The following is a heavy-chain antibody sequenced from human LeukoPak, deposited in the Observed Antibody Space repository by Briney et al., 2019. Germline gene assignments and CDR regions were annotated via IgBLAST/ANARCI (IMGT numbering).Heavy chain of an antibody. CDR1: GYTFTGYY. CDR3: AREGYDSSGEIYYFDY. Sequence: ASVKVSCNASGYTFTGYYMHWVRLAPGQGLEWMGWINPNSGGTNYAQKFQGRVTMTRDTSISTAYMELSRLRSDDTAVYYCAREGYDSSGEIYYFDYWGQGTLVTVSS. J-gene: IGHJ4*02. CDR2: INPNSGGT. D-gene: IGHD3-22*01. V-gene: IGHV1-2*02.